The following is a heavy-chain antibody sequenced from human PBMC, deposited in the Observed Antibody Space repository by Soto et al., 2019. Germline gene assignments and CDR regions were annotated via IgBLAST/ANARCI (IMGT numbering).Heavy chain of an antibody. CDR3: AKDRDTHFSYGLDV. V-gene: IGHV3-23*01. CDR2: ISSSGGST. Sequence: GGSLRLSCAASGFTFRLNDMTWVRQAPGKGLEWVSSISSSGGSTYYAESVKGRFTISRDNSKNTLSLQMNSLSAEDTAVYYCAKDRDTHFSYGLDVWGQGTTVTVSS. D-gene: IGHD3-10*01. CDR1: GFTFRLND. J-gene: IGHJ6*02.